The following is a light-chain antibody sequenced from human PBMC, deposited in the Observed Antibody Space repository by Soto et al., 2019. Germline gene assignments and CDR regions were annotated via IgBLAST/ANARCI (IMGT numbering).Light chain of an antibody. CDR3: GTWDSSLSVFV. V-gene: IGLV1-51*02. CDR2: DDN. Sequence: QSVLTQPPSVSAAPGQKVTFSCSGSSSNIGKNYVSWYQQVPGTAPKLLIYDDNKRRSGIPDRFSGSKSGTSATLGITGLQTEDEADYYCGTWDSSLSVFVFGTGTKLTVL. CDR1: SSNIGKNY. J-gene: IGLJ1*01.